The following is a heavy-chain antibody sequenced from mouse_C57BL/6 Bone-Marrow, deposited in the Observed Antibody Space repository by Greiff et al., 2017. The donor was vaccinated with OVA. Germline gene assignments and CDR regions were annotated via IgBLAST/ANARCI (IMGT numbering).Heavy chain of an antibody. CDR3: ARSYGSSYGYFDY. V-gene: IGHV3-6*01. D-gene: IGHD1-1*01. CDR1: GYSITSGYY. CDR2: ISYDGSN. Sequence: VQLKESGPGLVKPSQSLSLTCSVTGYSITSGYYWNWIRQFPGNKLEWMGYISYDGSNNYNPSLKNRISITRDTSKNQFFLKLNSVTTEDTATYYCARSYGSSYGYFDYWGQGTTLTVSS. J-gene: IGHJ2*01.